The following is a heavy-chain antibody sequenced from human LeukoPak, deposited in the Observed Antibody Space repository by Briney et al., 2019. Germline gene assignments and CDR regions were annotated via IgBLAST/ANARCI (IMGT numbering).Heavy chain of an antibody. CDR1: GGSISSGDYY. CDR3: ARALRFDSSGFDY. J-gene: IGHJ4*02. CDR2: ISYSGST. V-gene: IGHV4-30-4*01. Sequence: PSETLSLTCTVSGGSISSGDYYWSWIRQPPGKGLEWIGYISYSGSTYYNPSLKSRVTISVDTSKNQFSLKLTSVTAADTAVYYCARALRFDSSGFDYWGQGTLVTVSS. D-gene: IGHD3-22*01.